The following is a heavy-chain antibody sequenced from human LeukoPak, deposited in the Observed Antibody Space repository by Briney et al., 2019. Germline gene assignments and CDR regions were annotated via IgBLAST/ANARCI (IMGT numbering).Heavy chain of an antibody. D-gene: IGHD3-16*02. V-gene: IGHV1-2*06. Sequence: ASVQVSCHASGSAFPCYYMHWVGQAPGQGLEWMGRVNPNSGGTNYSQKFQGRVNMTRDTSISTAYMELSRLRSDDTAVYYCARASGSYRRWFDPWGQGTLVTVSS. CDR1: GSAFPCYY. CDR3: ARASGSYRRWFDP. CDR2: VNPNSGGT. J-gene: IGHJ5*02.